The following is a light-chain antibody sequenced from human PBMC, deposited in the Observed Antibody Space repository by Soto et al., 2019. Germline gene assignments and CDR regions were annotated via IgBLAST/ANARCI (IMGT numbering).Light chain of an antibody. J-gene: IGLJ2*01. CDR1: SNDIGAYTY. CDR3: SAYGASTTL. Sequence: QSALTQPASVSGSPGQSITIPCTGTSNDIGAYTYVSWYQQHPGKAPQLLIFDVSYRPSGISDRFSGSKSGNTASLTISGLQLEDEADYYCSAYGASTTLFGGGTQLTVL. CDR2: DVS. V-gene: IGLV2-14*03.